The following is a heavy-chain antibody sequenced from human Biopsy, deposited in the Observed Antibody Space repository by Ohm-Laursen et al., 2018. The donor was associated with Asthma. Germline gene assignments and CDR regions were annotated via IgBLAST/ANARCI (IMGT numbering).Heavy chain of an antibody. CDR2: IRPGQPDI. J-gene: IGHJ3*01. Sequence: LRLSCTASGFAFSNYPMSWARQAPGKGLAWVGTIRPGQPDIDYEPPVRGRFFISRDDSKNTLYPDMTSLRAEDTAVYYCVKDTLIDSKNYYTFEVWGQGTMVTVSS. D-gene: IGHD3-22*01. CDR3: VKDTLIDSKNYYTFEV. CDR1: GFAFSNYP. V-gene: IGHV3-23*01.